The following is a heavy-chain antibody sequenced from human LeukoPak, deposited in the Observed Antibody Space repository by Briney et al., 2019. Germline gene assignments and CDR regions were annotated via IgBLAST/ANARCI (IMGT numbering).Heavy chain of an antibody. CDR2: IWYDGSNK. D-gene: IGHD5-18*01. CDR1: GFTFDDYA. J-gene: IGHJ4*02. V-gene: IGHV3-33*08. Sequence: GGSLRLSCAASGFTFDDYATHWVRQAPGKGLEWVAVIWYDGSNKYYADSVKGRFTISRDNSKNTLYLQMNSLRAEDTAVYYCASHGYSYGGYWGQGTLVTVSS. CDR3: ASHGYSYGGY.